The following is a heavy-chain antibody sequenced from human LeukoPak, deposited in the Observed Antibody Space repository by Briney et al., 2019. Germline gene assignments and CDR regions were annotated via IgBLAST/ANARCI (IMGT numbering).Heavy chain of an antibody. D-gene: IGHD6-6*01. Sequence: TGGSLRLSCAASGFTFSSYWMSWVRQAPGKGLEWVANIKQDGSEKYYVDSVKGRFTISRDNAKNSLYLQMNSLRAEDTAVYYCARVAREQLVLNPYYYYGMDVWGQGTTVTVSS. CDR2: IKQDGSEK. J-gene: IGHJ6*02. CDR3: ARVAREQLVLNPYYYYGMDV. CDR1: GFTFSSYW. V-gene: IGHV3-7*01.